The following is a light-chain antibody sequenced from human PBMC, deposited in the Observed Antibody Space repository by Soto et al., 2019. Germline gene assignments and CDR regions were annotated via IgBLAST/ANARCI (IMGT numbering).Light chain of an antibody. CDR3: SSYTSTSTVYV. CDR1: SSDIGSHNY. Sequence: QSALTQPASVSGSPGQSITISCTGTSSDIGSHNYVSWYQHHPGKAPKLIISDVSNRPSGVSNRFSGSKSGNTASLTISGLQAEDEADYYCSSYTSTSTVYVFGTGTKLTVL. J-gene: IGLJ1*01. V-gene: IGLV2-14*03. CDR2: DVS.